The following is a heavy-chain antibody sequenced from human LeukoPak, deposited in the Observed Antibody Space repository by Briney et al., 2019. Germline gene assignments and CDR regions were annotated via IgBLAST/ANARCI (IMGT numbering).Heavy chain of an antibody. CDR3: ARDWRDGYNYHFDY. CDR2: ISAYNDNT. Sequence: GASVKVSCMASGYTFTSYGISWVRQAPGQGLEWMGWISAYNDNTNYAQKLQGRVTMTTDTSTSTAYMELRSLRSDDTAVYYWARDWRDGYNYHFDYWGQGRLVTVSS. J-gene: IGHJ4*02. CDR1: GYTFTSYG. V-gene: IGHV1-18*01. D-gene: IGHD5-24*01.